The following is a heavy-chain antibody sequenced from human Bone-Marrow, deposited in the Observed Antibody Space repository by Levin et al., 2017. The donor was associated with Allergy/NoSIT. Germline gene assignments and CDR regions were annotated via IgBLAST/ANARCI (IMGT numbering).Heavy chain of an antibody. CDR2: ISWDGGST. Sequence: PGESLKISCAASGFTFDDYTMHWVRQAPGKGLEWVSLISWDGGSTYYADSVKGRFTISRDNSKNSLYLQMNSLRTEDTALYYCAKEEYSSSSWVPHFDYWGQGTLVTVSS. CDR1: GFTFDDYT. CDR3: AKEEYSSSSWVPHFDY. D-gene: IGHD6-6*01. V-gene: IGHV3-43*01. J-gene: IGHJ4*02.